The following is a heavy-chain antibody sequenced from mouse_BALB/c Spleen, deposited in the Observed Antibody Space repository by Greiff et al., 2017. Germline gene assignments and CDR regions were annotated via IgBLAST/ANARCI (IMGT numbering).Heavy chain of an antibody. CDR3: ARIYYGRDYAIDY. Sequence: VQLQQSGPSLVKPSQTLSLTCSVTGDSITSGYWNWIRKFPGNKLEYMGYISYSGSTYYNPSLKSRISITRDTSKNQYYLQLNSVTTEDTATYYCARIYYGRDYAIDYWGQGTSVTVSS. CDR1: GDSITSGY. D-gene: IGHD1-1*01. J-gene: IGHJ4*01. CDR2: ISYSGST. V-gene: IGHV3-8*02.